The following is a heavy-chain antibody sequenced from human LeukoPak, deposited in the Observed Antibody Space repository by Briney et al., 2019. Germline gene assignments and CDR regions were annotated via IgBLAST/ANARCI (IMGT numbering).Heavy chain of an antibody. CDR2: IIPIFGTA. D-gene: IGHD6-19*01. V-gene: IGHV1-69*06. CDR3: ARDGHSSGQTRAFDI. CDR1: GDTFSSYA. Sequence: ASVKVSCKASGDTFSSYAISWVRQAPGQGLEWMGGIIPIFGTANYAQKFQGRVTITADKSTSTAYMELSSLRSEDTAVYYCARDGHSSGQTRAFDIWGQGTMVTVSS. J-gene: IGHJ3*02.